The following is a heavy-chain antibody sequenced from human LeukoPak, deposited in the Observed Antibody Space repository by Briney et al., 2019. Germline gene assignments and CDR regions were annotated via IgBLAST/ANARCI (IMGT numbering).Heavy chain of an antibody. D-gene: IGHD2-2*01. CDR2: IYYSGST. Sequence: PSETLSLTCTVSGGSISSGSYYWSWIRQPPGKGLEWIGYIYYSGSTNYNPSLKSRVTISVDTSKNQFSLKLSAVTAADTAVYYCARGGYGSSSHNWFDPWGQGTLVTVSS. J-gene: IGHJ5*02. CDR1: GGSISSGSYY. CDR3: ARGGYGSSSHNWFDP. V-gene: IGHV4-61*01.